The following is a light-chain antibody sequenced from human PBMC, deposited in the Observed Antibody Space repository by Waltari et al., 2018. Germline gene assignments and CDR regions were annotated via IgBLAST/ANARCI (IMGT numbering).Light chain of an antibody. J-gene: IGLJ1*01. CDR1: SNDVGRYNY. V-gene: IGLV2-14*03. Sequence: QSALTQPASVSGSPGQSITISCTGTSNDVGRYNYVSWYQQHPGKAPKLIIYDVSDRPSGVSTRFSGSKSGNTASLTISGLQAEDEAEYYCTSYATGSSYIFGGGTKVTVL. CDR2: DVS. CDR3: TSYATGSSYI.